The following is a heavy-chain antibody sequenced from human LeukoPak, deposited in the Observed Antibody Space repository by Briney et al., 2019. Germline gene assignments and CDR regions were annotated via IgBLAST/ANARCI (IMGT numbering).Heavy chain of an antibody. D-gene: IGHD4-17*01. CDR1: GFIFSSYA. CDR2: VSISGGST. J-gene: IGHJ4*02. CDR3: AKGGASVTRYVDY. V-gene: IGHV3-23*01. Sequence: GGSLRLSCAASGFIFSSYAMSWVRQAPGKGLEWVSTVSISGGSTYYADSVKGRFTISRDNSQNTLYLQMNSLRPEDTAVYYCAKGGASVTRYVDYWGQGTLVTVSS.